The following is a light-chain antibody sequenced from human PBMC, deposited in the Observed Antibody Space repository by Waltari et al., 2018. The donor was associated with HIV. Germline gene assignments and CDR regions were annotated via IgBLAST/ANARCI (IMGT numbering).Light chain of an antibody. CDR3: HQYYTTPQT. Sequence: DIVVTQSPDSLALSLGERATINCKSSQSVLYSSNNKNYLAWYQQKPGRPPKLLMYCAASRESAVPYRFSGSWSGTDFTLTINSLRAEDAAVYFCHQYYTTPQTFGQGTKVEIK. CDR1: QSVLYSSNNKNY. J-gene: IGKJ1*01. CDR2: CAA. V-gene: IGKV4-1*01.